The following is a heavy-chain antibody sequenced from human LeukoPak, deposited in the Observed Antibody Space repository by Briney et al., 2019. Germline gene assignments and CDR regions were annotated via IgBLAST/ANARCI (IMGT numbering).Heavy chain of an antibody. CDR2: INYSGST. J-gene: IGHJ6*02. D-gene: IGHD3-3*01. CDR3: ARDEAIFGAGYYYGMDV. Sequence: SQTLSLTCTVSGGSISSGGHYWSWIRQRPWKGLEWIGYINYSGSTYYNPSLKSRVSISLDTSQNHFSLRLSSVTAADTAVYYCARDEAIFGAGYYYGMDVWGQGTTVTVSS. CDR1: GGSISSGGHY. V-gene: IGHV4-31*03.